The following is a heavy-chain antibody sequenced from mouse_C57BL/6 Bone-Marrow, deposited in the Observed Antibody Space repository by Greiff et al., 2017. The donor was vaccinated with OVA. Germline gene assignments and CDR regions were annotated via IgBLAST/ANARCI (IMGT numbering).Heavy chain of an antibody. Sequence: VQLQQPGAELVKPGASVKMSCKASGYTFTSYWITWVKQRPGQGLEWIGDIYPGSGSTNYNEKFKSKATLTVDTSSSTAYMQLSSLTSEDSAVYYCARERGGYYYGSTSYWYFDVWGTGTTVTVSS. D-gene: IGHD1-1*01. CDR3: ARERGGYYYGSTSYWYFDV. J-gene: IGHJ1*03. V-gene: IGHV1-55*01. CDR2: IYPGSGST. CDR1: GYTFTSYW.